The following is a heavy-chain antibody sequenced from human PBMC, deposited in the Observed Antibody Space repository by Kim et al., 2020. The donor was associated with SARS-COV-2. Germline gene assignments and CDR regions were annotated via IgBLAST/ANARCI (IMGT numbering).Heavy chain of an antibody. D-gene: IGHD3-22*01. J-gene: IGHJ6*02. V-gene: IGHV1-69*13. CDR2: IIPIFGTA. CDR1: GGTFSSYA. Sequence: SVKVSCKASGGTFSSYAISWVRQAPGQGLEWMGGIIPIFGTANYAQKFQGRVTITADESTSTAYMELSSLRSEDTAVYYCARDGKSRDSSGYYDYYYGMDVWGQGTTVTVSS. CDR3: ARDGKSRDSSGYYDYYYGMDV.